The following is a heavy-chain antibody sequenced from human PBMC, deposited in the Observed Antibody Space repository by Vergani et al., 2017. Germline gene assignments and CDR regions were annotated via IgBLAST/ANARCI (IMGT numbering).Heavy chain of an antibody. CDR2: IYYDGSNA. J-gene: IGHJ6*03. D-gene: IGHD2-2*02. V-gene: IGHV3-33*01. CDR1: RSTFKTYG. CDR3: ARDQVPAAIRLNVGNYMDV. Sequence: QEQLVESGGGIVQPGRSLTLSCVASRSTFKTYGMHWVRQAPGKGLEWVGLIYYDGSNAYYADSVKGRFTISRDNSKNTLYLQMSSLRDEDTAVYYCARDQVPAAIRLNVGNYMDVWGKGTTVIVSS.